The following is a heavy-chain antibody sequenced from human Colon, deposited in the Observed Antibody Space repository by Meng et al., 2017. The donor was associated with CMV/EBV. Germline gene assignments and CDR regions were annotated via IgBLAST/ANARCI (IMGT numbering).Heavy chain of an antibody. CDR2: VRFDGSSQ. D-gene: IGHD6-6*01. V-gene: IGHV3-30*02. J-gene: IGHJ6*02. CDR3: ARSLREYSTSSNFYYYGLDV. Sequence: GESLKISCAASGLTFSSYAVHWVRQAPGKGLEWVAFVRFDGSSQYYADSVKGRFTISRDNSKNTLYLQMNSLRTEGTAVYYCARSLREYSTSSNFYYYGLDVWGQGTTVTVSS. CDR1: GLTFSSYA.